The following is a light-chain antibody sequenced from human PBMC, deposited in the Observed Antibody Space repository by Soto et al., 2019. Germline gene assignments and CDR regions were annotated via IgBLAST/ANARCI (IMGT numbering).Light chain of an antibody. J-gene: IGLJ3*02. V-gene: IGLV2-23*02. CDR1: SSDVGSYNL. CDR2: EVS. Sequence: QSVLTQPASVSGSPGQSITISCTGTSSDVGSYNLVSWYQQHPGKGPKLMIYEVSKRPSGVSNRFSGSKSGNTASLTISGLQAEDEADYYCCSYAGTSTLNWVFGGGTKVTVL. CDR3: CSYAGTSTLNWV.